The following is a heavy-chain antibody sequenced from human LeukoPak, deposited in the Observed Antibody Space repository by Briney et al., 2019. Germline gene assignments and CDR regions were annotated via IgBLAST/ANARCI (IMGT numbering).Heavy chain of an antibody. J-gene: IGHJ4*02. CDR3: ARAGGYSEYFDY. D-gene: IGHD5-18*01. Sequence: GGSLRLSCAASGFTFSSYAMSWVRQAPGKGLEWVSAISGSGGSTYYADSVKGRFTISRDNAKNSLYLQMNSLRAEDTAVYYCARAGGYSEYFDYWGQGTLVTVSS. CDR1: GFTFSSYA. CDR2: ISGSGGST. V-gene: IGHV3-23*01.